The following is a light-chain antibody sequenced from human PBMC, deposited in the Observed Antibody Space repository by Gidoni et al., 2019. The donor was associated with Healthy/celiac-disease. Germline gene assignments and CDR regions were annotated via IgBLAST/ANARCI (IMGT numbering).Light chain of an antibody. CDR3: QQYYNYPLT. J-gene: IGKJ4*01. Sequence: IRMTQSPSSLSASIGDRVTITCRASQGISSYLAWYQQKPGKAPKLLIYAASNLQSGVPSRFSGSGSGTDFTLTISCLQSEDFATYYCQQYYNYPLTFGGGTKVEIK. CDR1: QGISSY. CDR2: AAS. V-gene: IGKV1-8*01.